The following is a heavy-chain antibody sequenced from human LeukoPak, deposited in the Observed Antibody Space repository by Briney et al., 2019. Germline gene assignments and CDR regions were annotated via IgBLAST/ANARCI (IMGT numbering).Heavy chain of an antibody. CDR3: ARGVAAAGTSFDY. Sequence: ASVKVSCKASGGTFSSYAISWVRQAPGQGLEWMGGIIPIFGTANYAQKFQGRVTITTDESTSTAYMELSSLRSEDTAVYCCARGVAAAGTSFDYWGQGTLVTVSS. V-gene: IGHV1-69*05. D-gene: IGHD6-13*01. CDR1: GGTFSSYA. J-gene: IGHJ4*02. CDR2: IIPIFGTA.